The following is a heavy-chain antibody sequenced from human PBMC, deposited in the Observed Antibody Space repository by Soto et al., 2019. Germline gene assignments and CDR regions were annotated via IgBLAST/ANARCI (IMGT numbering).Heavy chain of an antibody. J-gene: IGHJ5*02. CDR3: ASKRSGGHRRSWLSFDA. Sequence: GASLKISCKGSGYSFPSYWISCVRQMPGPGMEWMGRIDPSDSYTNYSPSFQGHVTISADKSISTAYLQWSSLKASDTAMYYCASKRSGGHRRSWLSFDACGQATMVTV. D-gene: IGHD6-13*01. V-gene: IGHV5-10-1*01. CDR2: IDPSDSYT. CDR1: GYSFPSYW.